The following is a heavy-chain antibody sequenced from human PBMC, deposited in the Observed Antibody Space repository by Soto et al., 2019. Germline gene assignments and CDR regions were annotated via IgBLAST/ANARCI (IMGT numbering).Heavy chain of an antibody. J-gene: IGHJ4*02. Sequence: QITLNESGPTQVKPRQTLTLTCTFSGFSLTTSGVGVCWIRQSPGKAPELLALIYWDDDKRYSPSLKSRLTITKDTSQNQVVLTMADLDPADTATYYCAHRVLRTVFGLVTTTAIYFDFWGQGTPVAVSS. D-gene: IGHD3-3*01. V-gene: IGHV2-5*02. CDR3: AHRVLRTVFGLVTTTAIYFDF. CDR1: GFSLTTSGVG. CDR2: IYWDDDK.